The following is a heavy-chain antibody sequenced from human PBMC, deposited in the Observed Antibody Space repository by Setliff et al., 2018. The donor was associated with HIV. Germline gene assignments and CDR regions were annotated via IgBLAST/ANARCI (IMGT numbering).Heavy chain of an antibody. CDR3: ATDTSISWFYH. D-gene: IGHD1-1*01. J-gene: IGHJ5*01. CDR2: IYHSGGT. CDR1: GYFINIGHY. V-gene: IGHV4-38-2*02. Sequence: PSETLSLTCRVSGYFINIGHYCGWLRQSPGKGLEWIETIYHSGGTYYNPSLKSRITISVDTSNNQFSLRMNSVTAADTAVYYCATDTSISWFYHWGQGTLVTVSS.